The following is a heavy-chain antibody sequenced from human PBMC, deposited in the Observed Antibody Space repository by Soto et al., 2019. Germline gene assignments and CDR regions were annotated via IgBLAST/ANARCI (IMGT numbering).Heavy chain of an antibody. J-gene: IGHJ6*02. CDR2: IYPGDSDT. CDR3: ARRSATTPAYYYGMDV. V-gene: IGHV5-51*01. Sequence: PGESLKISCKGSGYSFTSYWIGWVRQMPGKGLEWMGIIYPGDSDTRYSPSFQGQVTISADKSISTAYLQWSSLKASDTAMYYCARRSATTPAYYYGMDVCGQGTTVTVSS. D-gene: IGHD1-26*01. CDR1: GYSFTSYW.